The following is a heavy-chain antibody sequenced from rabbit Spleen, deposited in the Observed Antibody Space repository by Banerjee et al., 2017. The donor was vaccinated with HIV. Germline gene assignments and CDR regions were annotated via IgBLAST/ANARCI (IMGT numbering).Heavy chain of an antibody. J-gene: IGHJ4*01. V-gene: IGHV1S47*01. D-gene: IGHD6-1*01. Sequence: QEQLVESGGGLVQPGGSLKLSCKASGFDFSNYGVSWVRQAPGKGLEWIGYIDPVFGITNYASSVKGRFTISRDNAQNTVFLQMTSLTAADTATYFCVREAGYAGYGDGNLWGQGTLVTVS. CDR1: GFDFSNYG. CDR2: IDPVFGIT. CDR3: VREAGYAGYGDGNL.